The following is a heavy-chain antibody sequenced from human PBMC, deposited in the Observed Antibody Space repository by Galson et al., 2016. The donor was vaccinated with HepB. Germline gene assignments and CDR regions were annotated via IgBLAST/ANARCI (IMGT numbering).Heavy chain of an antibody. CDR2: IVAGGNT. D-gene: IGHD4-23*01. V-gene: IGHV3-23*01. CDR3: GGHGGNAA. Sequence: SLRLSCAASGFTLAGQGMSWVRQAPGKGLEWVSDIVAGGNTYYADSVKGRFTIYREISKNTLYVEMNSLRAEDTAIYYCGGHGGNAAWGQGTLVTVSS. J-gene: IGHJ4*02. CDR1: GFTLAGQG.